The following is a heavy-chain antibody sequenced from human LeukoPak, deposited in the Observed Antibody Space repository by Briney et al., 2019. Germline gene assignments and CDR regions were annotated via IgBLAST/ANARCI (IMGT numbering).Heavy chain of an antibody. CDR3: AGKIAVGDYYYYYYMDV. CDR1: GFTFSSYE. D-gene: IGHD6-19*01. CDR2: ISSSGSTI. V-gene: IGHV3-48*03. Sequence: GGSLRLSCAASGFTFSSYEMNWVRQAPGKGLEWVSYISSSGSTIYYTDSVKGRFTISRDNAKNSLYLQMNSLRAEDTAVYYCAGKIAVGDYYYYYYMDVWGKGTTVTISS. J-gene: IGHJ6*03.